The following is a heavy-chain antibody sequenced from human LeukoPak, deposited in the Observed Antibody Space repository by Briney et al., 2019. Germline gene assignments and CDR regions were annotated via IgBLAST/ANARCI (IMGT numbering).Heavy chain of an antibody. CDR3: TTDGGGSGSYYNVENYYYYYMDV. Sequence: GGSLRLSCAASGFTFSNAWMSWVRQAPGKGLEWVGRIKSKTDGGTTDYAAPVKGRFTISRDDSKNTLYLQMNSLKTEDTAVYYCTTDGGGSGSYYNVENYYYYYMDVWGKGTTVTISS. J-gene: IGHJ6*03. CDR2: IKSKTDGGTT. D-gene: IGHD3-10*01. V-gene: IGHV3-15*01. CDR1: GFTFSNAW.